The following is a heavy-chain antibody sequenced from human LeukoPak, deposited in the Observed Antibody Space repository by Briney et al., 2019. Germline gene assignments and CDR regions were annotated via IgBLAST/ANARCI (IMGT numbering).Heavy chain of an antibody. D-gene: IGHD1-26*01. Sequence: SETLSLTCTVSGYSITSHYYWGWIRQPPGKGLEWLGNIYHSGTTYYNPSLKSRVTISIDTSKNHFSLKLTSVTAADTAVYYCARGDSMGATRAVFDYWGQGTLVTVSS. J-gene: IGHJ4*02. CDR3: ARGDSMGATRAVFDY. V-gene: IGHV4-38-2*02. CDR2: IYHSGTT. CDR1: GYSITSHYY.